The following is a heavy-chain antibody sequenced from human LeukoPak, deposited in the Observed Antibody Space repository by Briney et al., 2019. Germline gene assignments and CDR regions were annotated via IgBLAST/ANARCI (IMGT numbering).Heavy chain of an antibody. CDR2: ISSNGGST. CDR3: ARAIWFGDKPFDY. J-gene: IGHJ4*02. Sequence: PGGSLRLSCAASGFTFSSYAMHWVRQAPGKGLEYVSAISSNGGSTYYANSVKGRFTISGDNSKNTLYLQMGSLRAEDMAVYYCARAIWFGDKPFDYWGQGTLVTVSS. D-gene: IGHD3-10*01. CDR1: GFTFSSYA. V-gene: IGHV3-64*01.